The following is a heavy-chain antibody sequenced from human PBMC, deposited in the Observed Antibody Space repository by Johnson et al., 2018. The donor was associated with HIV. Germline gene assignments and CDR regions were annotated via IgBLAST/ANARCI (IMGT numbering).Heavy chain of an antibody. CDR3: ANSLLFDAFNI. CDR1: GFTVSSNY. Sequence: VQLVESGGGLVQPGRSLRLSCAASGFTVSSNYMSWVRQAPGKGLEWVALISYDGSNKYYADSVKGRFTISRDNSKNTLFLQMISLRAEDTAVYYCANSLLFDAFNIWGQGRMVTVSS. CDR2: ISYDGSNK. J-gene: IGHJ3*02. D-gene: IGHD2-15*01. V-gene: IGHV3-30-3*01.